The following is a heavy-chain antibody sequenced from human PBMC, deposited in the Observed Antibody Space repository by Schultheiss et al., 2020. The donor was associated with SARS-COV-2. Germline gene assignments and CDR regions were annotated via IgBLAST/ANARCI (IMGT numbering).Heavy chain of an antibody. CDR3: ARGRRYYDSSGYQPMNYFDY. J-gene: IGHJ4*02. Sequence: SETLSLTCTVSGGSISSYYWSWIRQPPGKGLEWIGEINHSGSTNYNPSLKSRVTISVDTSKNQFSLKLSSVTAADTAVYYCARGRRYYDSSGYQPMNYFDYWGQGTLVTVSS. D-gene: IGHD3-22*01. V-gene: IGHV4-34*01. CDR2: INHSGST. CDR1: GGSISSYY.